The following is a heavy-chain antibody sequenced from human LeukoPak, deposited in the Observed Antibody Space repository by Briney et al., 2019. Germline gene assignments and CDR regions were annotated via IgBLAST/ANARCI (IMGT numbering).Heavy chain of an antibody. J-gene: IGHJ4*02. V-gene: IGHV3-30-3*01. CDR1: GFTFSSYA. Sequence: GGSLRLSCAASGFTFSSYAMHWVRQAPGKGLEWVAVISYDGSNKYYADSVKGRFTISRDNSKNTQYLQMNSLRAEDTAVYYCARDRINSYDSSGYYHGYYFDYWGQGTLVTVSS. CDR3: ARDRINSYDSSGYYHGYYFDY. CDR2: ISYDGSNK. D-gene: IGHD3-22*01.